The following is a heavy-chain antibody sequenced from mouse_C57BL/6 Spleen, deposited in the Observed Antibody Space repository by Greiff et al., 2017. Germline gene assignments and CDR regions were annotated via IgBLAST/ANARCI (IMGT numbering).Heavy chain of an antibody. CDR1: GFTFSSYA. V-gene: IGHV5-4*03. Sequence: EVKVEESGGGLVKPGGSLKLSCAASGFTFSSYAMSWVRQTPEKRLEWVATISDGGSYTYYPDNVKGRFTISRDNAKNKLYLQMSHLKSEDTAMYYCARGDLLWLRRGDWYFDVWGTGTTVTVSS. CDR3: ARGDLLWLRRGDWYFDV. D-gene: IGHD2-2*01. J-gene: IGHJ1*03. CDR2: ISDGGSYT.